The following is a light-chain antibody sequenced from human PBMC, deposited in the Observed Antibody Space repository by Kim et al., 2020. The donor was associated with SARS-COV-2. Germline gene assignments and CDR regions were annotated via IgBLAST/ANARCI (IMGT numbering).Light chain of an antibody. CDR3: QQRYSAPYT. CDR1: QSISMY. V-gene: IGKV1-39*01. CDR2: DAS. J-gene: IGKJ2*01. Sequence: DIQMTQSPPSLSASVGARVTITCRARQSISMYLNWYQQKPGKAPKLLVYDASRLQSGVPSRFSGSGSGTGFSLTISSLQPEDCAPYYCQQRYSAPYTFGQGTKLEI.